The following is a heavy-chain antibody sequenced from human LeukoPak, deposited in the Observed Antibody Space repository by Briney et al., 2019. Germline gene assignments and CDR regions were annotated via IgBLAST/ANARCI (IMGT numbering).Heavy chain of an antibody. V-gene: IGHV4-38-2*02. CDR1: GYSISSGYY. CDR3: ARGRSDYYDSSSYMGD. Sequence: SETLSLTCTVSGYSISSGYYWGWIRQPPGKGLEWIGSIYHSGSTYYNPSLKSRVTISADTSKNQFSLKLSSVAAADTAVYYCARGRSDYYDSSSYMGDWGQGTLVTVSS. D-gene: IGHD3-22*01. J-gene: IGHJ4*02. CDR2: IYHSGST.